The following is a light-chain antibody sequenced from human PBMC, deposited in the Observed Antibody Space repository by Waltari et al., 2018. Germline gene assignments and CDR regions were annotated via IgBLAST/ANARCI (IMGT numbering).Light chain of an antibody. CDR1: KLGDAY. V-gene: IGLV3-1*01. CDR2: QDT. Sequence: SSELSQPPSISVSPGQTASIICSAYKLGDAYTSWYQQKPGQSPLLIIYQDTKRPSGIPERFSGSNSGNTATLTSSGTQPLDEADYYCQAWNTFILFGGGTKLTVL. CDR3: QAWNTFIL. J-gene: IGLJ2*01.